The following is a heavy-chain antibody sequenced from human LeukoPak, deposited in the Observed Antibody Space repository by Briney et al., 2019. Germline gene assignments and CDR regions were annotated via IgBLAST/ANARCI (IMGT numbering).Heavy chain of an antibody. V-gene: IGHV3-53*01. J-gene: IGHJ4*02. CDR3: AREPLTGYYGFDC. D-gene: IGHD3-9*01. CDR2: IYCGGLT. CDR1: GFTVSSHF. Sequence: PGGSLRLSCAASGFTVSSHFMSWVREAPGKGLEWVSVIYCGGLTYYADSVKGRFTISRDTSRNTLYLQMNSLRAEDTAVYYCAREPLTGYYGFDCWREGTLVTLPS.